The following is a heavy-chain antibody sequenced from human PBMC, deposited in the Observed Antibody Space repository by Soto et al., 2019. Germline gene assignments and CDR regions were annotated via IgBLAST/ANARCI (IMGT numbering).Heavy chain of an antibody. J-gene: IGHJ4*02. V-gene: IGHV3-43*01. CDR1: GFTFDDYT. Sequence: EVLLLESGGVVVQPGESLRLSCAASGFTFDDYTMHWVRQAPGRGLEWVSLVSWEGITTYYADSVKGRFTISRDNSKNSLFLEMTRLRSEDTAFYYCAKDPGENDFSRGYFDYWGQGTLVTVSS. CDR2: VSWEGITT. CDR3: AKDPGENDFSRGYFDY. D-gene: IGHD3-3*01.